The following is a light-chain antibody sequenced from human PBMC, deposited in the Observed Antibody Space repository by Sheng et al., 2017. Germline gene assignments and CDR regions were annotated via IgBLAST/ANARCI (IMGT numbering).Light chain of an antibody. CDR2: AAS. CDR1: QDINTY. Sequence: DIQVTQSPSFLSASVGDRVTITCRTSQDINTYLAWYQEKPGKAPRLLIFAASTLQSGVPSRFSGSGSGTDFTLTISSLQPEDFATYYCQQSYSTPMYTFGQGTKLEI. V-gene: IGKV1-39*01. J-gene: IGKJ2*01. CDR3: QQSYSTPMYT.